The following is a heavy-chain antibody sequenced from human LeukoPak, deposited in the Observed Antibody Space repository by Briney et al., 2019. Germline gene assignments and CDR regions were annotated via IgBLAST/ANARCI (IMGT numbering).Heavy chain of an antibody. CDR2: IYTSGST. V-gene: IGHV4-4*09. Sequence: SETLSLTCTVSGGSISSYYWSWIRQPPGKGLEWIGYIYTSGSTNYNPSLKNRVTISVDTSKNQFSLKLSSVTAADTAVYYCARSPQDSSDAFDIWGRGTMVTVSS. J-gene: IGHJ3*02. D-gene: IGHD3-22*01. CDR3: ARSPQDSSDAFDI. CDR1: GGSISSYY.